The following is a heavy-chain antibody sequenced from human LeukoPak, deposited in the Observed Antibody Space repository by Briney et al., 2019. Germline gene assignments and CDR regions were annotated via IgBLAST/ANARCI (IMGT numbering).Heavy chain of an antibody. Sequence: ASVKVSCKASGYSFTSYGISWVRQAPGQGLEWMAWISAYNGNTNYAQKLQGRVTMTTDTSTSTAYMELRSLRSDDTAVYYCARRNYYDSSGYPWGQGTLVTVSS. CDR2: ISAYNGNT. J-gene: IGHJ5*02. V-gene: IGHV1-18*01. D-gene: IGHD3-22*01. CDR3: ARRNYYDSSGYP. CDR1: GYSFTSYG.